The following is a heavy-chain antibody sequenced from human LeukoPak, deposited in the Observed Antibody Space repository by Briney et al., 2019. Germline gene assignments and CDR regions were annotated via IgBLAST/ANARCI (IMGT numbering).Heavy chain of an antibody. CDR1: GFTFSSYG. Sequence: GGSLRLSCAASGFTFSSYGMHWVRQAPGKGLEWVAVISYDGSNKYYADSVKGRFTISRDNSKNTLYLQMNSLRAEDTAVYYCAKDDYGDYSTFDYWGQGTLVTVSS. J-gene: IGHJ4*02. CDR2: ISYDGSNK. D-gene: IGHD4-17*01. V-gene: IGHV3-30*18. CDR3: AKDDYGDYSTFDY.